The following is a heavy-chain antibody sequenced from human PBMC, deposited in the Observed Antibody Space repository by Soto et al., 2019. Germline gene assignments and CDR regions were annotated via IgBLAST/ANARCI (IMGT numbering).Heavy chain of an antibody. CDR3: ARDSGYARGGFDY. V-gene: IGHV4-59*01. CDR2: IYYSGST. CDR1: GGSISSYY. Sequence: SETLSLTCTVSGGSISSYYWSWIRQPPGKGLEWIGYIYYSGSTNYNPSLKSRVTISVDTSKNQFSLKLSSVTAADTAVYYCARDSGYARGGFDYWGQGTLVTVSS. J-gene: IGHJ4*02. D-gene: IGHD5-12*01.